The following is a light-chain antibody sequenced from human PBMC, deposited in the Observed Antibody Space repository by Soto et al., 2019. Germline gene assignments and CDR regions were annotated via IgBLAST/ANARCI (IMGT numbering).Light chain of an antibody. J-gene: IGKJ5*01. CDR2: GAS. V-gene: IGKV3-20*01. CDR1: QSVTGNS. CDR3: QQYGGSPRT. Sequence: EIVFTQFPGTLSFSPGERATLSCRASQSVTGNSLAWYQQKLGRAPRVLIYGASNRATGIPDRFSGSGSGTDFTLTITRLEPEDFAVYFCQQYGGSPRTLGQGTRLEIK.